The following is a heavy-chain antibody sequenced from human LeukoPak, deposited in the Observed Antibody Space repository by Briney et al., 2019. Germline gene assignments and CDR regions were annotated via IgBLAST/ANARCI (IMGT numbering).Heavy chain of an antibody. CDR2: IYYTENT. D-gene: IGHD3-22*01. CDR1: GGSISSYY. CDR3: AGGNFYDSRGHPYHFHY. V-gene: IGHV4-59*01. J-gene: IGHJ4*02. Sequence: SETLSLTCTVSGGSISSYYWSWIRQPPGKGLEWTGYIYYTENTNYNPSLKSRVTISVDTSKNQFSLNLTSVTAADTAVYYCAGGNFYDSRGHPYHFHYWGQGTQVTVPS.